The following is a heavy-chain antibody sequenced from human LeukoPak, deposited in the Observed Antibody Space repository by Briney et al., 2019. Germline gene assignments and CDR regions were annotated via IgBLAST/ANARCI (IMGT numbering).Heavy chain of an antibody. CDR3: ARGEVATGSYDY. D-gene: IGHD3-16*01. V-gene: IGHV5-51*01. Sequence: GEPLKISCKASGYNFPGDWIGWVRQVSGKGLEWMGIIYPQDSDTRYSPSFQGQVTISADKSICTAYLQWSSLKASDTAMYYCARGEVATGSYDYWGQGTLVTVSS. J-gene: IGHJ4*02. CDR2: IYPQDSDT. CDR1: GYNFPGDW.